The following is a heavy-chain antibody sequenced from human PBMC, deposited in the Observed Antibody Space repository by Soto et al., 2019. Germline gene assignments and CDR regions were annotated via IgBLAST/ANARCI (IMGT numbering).Heavy chain of an antibody. Sequence: GGSLRLSCAASGFTFSSYAMHWVRQAPGKGLEWVAVISYDGSNKYYADSVKGRFTISRDNSKNTLYLQMNSLRAEDTAVYYCARDHIVPAAKDYYYGMDVWGQGTTVTVSS. J-gene: IGHJ6*02. CDR3: ARDHIVPAAKDYYYGMDV. D-gene: IGHD2-2*01. CDR2: ISYDGSNK. CDR1: GFTFSSYA. V-gene: IGHV3-30-3*01.